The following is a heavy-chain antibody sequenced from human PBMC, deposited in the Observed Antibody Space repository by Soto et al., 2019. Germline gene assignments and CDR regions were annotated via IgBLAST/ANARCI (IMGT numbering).Heavy chain of an antibody. CDR3: ARTTMTFYYFDF. CDR1: GYTFTSYY. J-gene: IGHJ4*02. D-gene: IGHD4-17*01. Sequence: QVQLVQSGAEVKKPGASVKVSCKASGYTFTSYYMHWVRQAPGQGLEWMGVIEPSGGSRSYTQKFQGSVTMTRDTSTSTVYMELSSLRSEDTAVYYCARTTMTFYYFDFWGQGTLVTVSS. V-gene: IGHV1-46*01. CDR2: IEPSGGSR.